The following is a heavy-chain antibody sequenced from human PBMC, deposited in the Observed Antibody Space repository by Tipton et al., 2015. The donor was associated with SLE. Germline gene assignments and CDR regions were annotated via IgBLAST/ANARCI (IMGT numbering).Heavy chain of an antibody. CDR2: IYYSGST. Sequence: TLSLTCTVSGGSIRSYYWGWIRQPPGKGLEWIGSIYYSGSTYYNPSLKSRVTISVDTSKNQFSLKLSSVTAADTAVYYCARDRLGGVIVTTFDYWGQGTLVTVSS. J-gene: IGHJ4*02. CDR3: ARDRLGGVIVTTFDY. CDR1: GGSIRSYY. D-gene: IGHD3-16*02. V-gene: IGHV4-39*07.